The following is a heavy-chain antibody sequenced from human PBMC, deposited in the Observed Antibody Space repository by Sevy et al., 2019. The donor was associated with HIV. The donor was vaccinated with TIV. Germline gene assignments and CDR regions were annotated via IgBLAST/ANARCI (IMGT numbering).Heavy chain of an antibody. CDR3: ARWYATDWQRRHFDN. CDR1: GFTFSTYW. J-gene: IGHJ4*02. V-gene: IGHV3-7*01. Sequence: GGSPRLSCAASGFTFSTYWMTWVRQAPGTRLEWVAYINQDGSDKNYVDSVRGRFTITRDNAKNSLSLQMNSLRAEDTAIYFCARWYATDWQRRHFDNWGQGTLVTVSS. D-gene: IGHD2-2*01. CDR2: INQDGSDK.